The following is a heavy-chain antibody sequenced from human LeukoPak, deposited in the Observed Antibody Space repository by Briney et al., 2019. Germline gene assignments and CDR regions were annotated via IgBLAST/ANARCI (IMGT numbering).Heavy chain of an antibody. D-gene: IGHD6-6*01. V-gene: IGHV3-21*01. CDR2: ISSSSSYI. CDR1: GFTFSSYS. CDR3: ARQKGGSSSSHYFDY. J-gene: IGHJ4*02. Sequence: PGGSLRLSCAASGFTFSSYSMNWVRQAPGKGLEWVSSISSSSSYIYYADSVKGRFTISRDNAKNSLYLQINSLRAEDTAVYYCARQKGGSSSSHYFDYWGQGTLVTVSS.